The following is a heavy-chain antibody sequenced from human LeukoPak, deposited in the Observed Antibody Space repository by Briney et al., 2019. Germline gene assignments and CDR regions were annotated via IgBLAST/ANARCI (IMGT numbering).Heavy chain of an antibody. J-gene: IGHJ4*02. D-gene: IGHD5-18*01. V-gene: IGHV3-7*01. CDR2: IKQDGSEK. CDR3: ARTDTAMLRASYYFDY. CDR1: GFIFSSYW. Sequence: PGGSLRLSCAASGFIFSSYWMSWVRQAPGKGLEWVANIKQDGSEKYYVDSVKGRFTISRDNAKNSLYLQMNSLRAEDTAVYYCARTDTAMLRASYYFDYWGQGTLVTVSS.